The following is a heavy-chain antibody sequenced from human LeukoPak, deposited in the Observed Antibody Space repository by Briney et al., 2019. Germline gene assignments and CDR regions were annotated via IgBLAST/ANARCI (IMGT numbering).Heavy chain of an antibody. CDR3: ARDLEAVGGTSRGH. J-gene: IGHJ4*02. Sequence: ASVDVSCKPSGYTVTAYYMHSLGQAPGQGLEWMGWINPNRGGTDDAQKFQGRVTSTRHTSISTAYMELSRLRSDDTAVYYCARDLEAVGGTSRGHRGQGTLVPVSS. CDR1: GYTVTAYY. CDR2: INPNRGGT. D-gene: IGHD6-19*01. V-gene: IGHV1-2*01.